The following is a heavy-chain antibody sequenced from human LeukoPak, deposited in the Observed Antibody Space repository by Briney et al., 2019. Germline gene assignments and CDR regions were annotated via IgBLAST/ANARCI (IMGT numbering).Heavy chain of an antibody. CDR3: ARYEQRPGVTASDP. CDR2: INSDGSWT. CDR1: GFTFNSYW. D-gene: IGHD2-21*02. Sequence: GGSLRLSCAASGFTFNSYWMVWFRQAPGEGLVWVSCINSDGSWTLHADSEKGRFAISRDYARNTLYLQMNSLRVEDTAMYYCARYEQRPGVTASDPWSQGTLVTVSS. J-gene: IGHJ5*02. V-gene: IGHV3-74*01.